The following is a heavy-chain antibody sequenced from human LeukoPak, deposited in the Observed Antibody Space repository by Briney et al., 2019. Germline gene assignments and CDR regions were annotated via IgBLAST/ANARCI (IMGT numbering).Heavy chain of an antibody. V-gene: IGHV1-18*01. J-gene: IGHJ4*02. D-gene: IGHD4-17*01. Sequence: GASVKVSCKASGYTFTSYGISWVRQAPGQGLEWMGWISAYNGNTNYAQKLQGRVTMTTDTSTSTAYMELRSLRSDDTAVYYCARGAQSKDYGDYVDDYWGQGTLVTVSS. CDR2: ISAYNGNT. CDR1: GYTFTSYG. CDR3: ARGAQSKDYGDYVDDY.